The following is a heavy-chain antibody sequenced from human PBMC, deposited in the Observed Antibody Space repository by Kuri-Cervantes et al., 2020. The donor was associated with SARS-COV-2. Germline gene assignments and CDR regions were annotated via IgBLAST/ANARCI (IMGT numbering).Heavy chain of an antibody. J-gene: IGHJ3*02. D-gene: IGHD3-22*01. V-gene: IGHV1-2*02. Sequence: ASVKVSCKASGYTFTSYYMHWVRQAPGQGLEWMGWINSNSGGTKYAQKFQGRVTMTRDTSITTAYMELSRLGSDDTAVYYCVRFRYYDSSRNASDIWGQGTMVTVSS. CDR2: INSNSGGT. CDR1: GYTFTSYY. CDR3: VRFRYYDSSRNASDI.